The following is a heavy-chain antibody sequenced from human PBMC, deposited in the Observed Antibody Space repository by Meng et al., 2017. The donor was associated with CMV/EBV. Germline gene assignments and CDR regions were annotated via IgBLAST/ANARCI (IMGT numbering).Heavy chain of an antibody. V-gene: IGHV3-53*01. D-gene: IGHD3-22*01. CDR2: IYSGGST. CDR3: AKDLISTYYYDSSGSY. J-gene: IGHJ4*02. Sequence: GESLKISCAASGFTVSRNYMGWVRQAPGKGLEWVSVIYSGGSTYYADSVKGRFTISRDNSKNTLYLQMNSLRAEDTAVYYCAKDLISTYYYDSSGSYWGQGTLVTVSS. CDR1: GFTVSRNY.